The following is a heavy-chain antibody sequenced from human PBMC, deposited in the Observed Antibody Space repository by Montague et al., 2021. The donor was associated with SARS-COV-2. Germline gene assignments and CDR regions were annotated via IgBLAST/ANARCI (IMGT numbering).Heavy chain of an antibody. Sequence: SLRLSCAASGFTFSSYWMSWVRQAPGKGLEWVANIKQGGSEKYYVDSVKGRFTISRDNAKNSLYLQMNSLRAEDTAVYYCARDSAPSDYGDYNFDYWGQGTLVTVSS. CDR1: GFTFSSYW. J-gene: IGHJ4*02. V-gene: IGHV3-7*01. D-gene: IGHD4-17*01. CDR3: ARDSAPSDYGDYNFDY. CDR2: IKQGGSEK.